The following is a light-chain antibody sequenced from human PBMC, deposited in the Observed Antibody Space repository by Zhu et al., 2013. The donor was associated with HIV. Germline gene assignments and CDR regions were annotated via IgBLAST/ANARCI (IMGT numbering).Light chain of an antibody. CDR2: DAS. CDR3: QQYYTYPLL. J-gene: IGKJ4*01. V-gene: IGKV1-5*01. CDR1: EAISTW. Sequence: DIQLTQAPSTLSASLGDRVTITCRASEAISTWLAWYQQKPGKAPRLLIFDASRLASGVPSRFTGSGSGTEFTLTISGLESEDFATYYCQQYYTYPLLFGGGTKVEI.